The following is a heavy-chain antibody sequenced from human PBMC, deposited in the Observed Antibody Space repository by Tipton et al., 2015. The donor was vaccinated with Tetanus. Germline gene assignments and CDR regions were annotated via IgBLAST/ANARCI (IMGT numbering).Heavy chain of an antibody. V-gene: IGHV3-11*01. CDR1: GFTFSAYY. CDR2: ISHTGTTT. D-gene: IGHD1-14*01. J-gene: IGHJ4*02. CDR3: VRGTGDY. Sequence: GSLRLSCAASGFTFSAYYMSWIRLAPGKGLEWISYISHTGTTTYYSASVMGRFTVSRDNTKNSLYLEINSLRAEDTAVYYCVRGTGDYWGQGTLVTVSS.